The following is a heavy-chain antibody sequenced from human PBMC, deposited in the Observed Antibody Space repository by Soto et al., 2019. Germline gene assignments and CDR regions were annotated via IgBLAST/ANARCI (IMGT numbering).Heavy chain of an antibody. D-gene: IGHD4-4*01. Sequence: QLQESGPGLVKPSETLSLTCTVSGGSISSFCWSWIRQPPGQGLEWIGYICSGGTTKYTPSLKSRVTLSVDTSKTQFSLKLTSVTAADTAVYYCARVGSKSFYYATDVWGQGTTVHVSS. J-gene: IGHJ6*02. CDR1: GGSISSFC. CDR3: ARVGSKSFYYATDV. V-gene: IGHV4-59*01. CDR2: ICSGGTT.